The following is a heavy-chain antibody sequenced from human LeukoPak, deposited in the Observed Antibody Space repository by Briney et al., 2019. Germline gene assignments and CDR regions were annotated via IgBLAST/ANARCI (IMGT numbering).Heavy chain of an antibody. J-gene: IGHJ4*02. Sequence: GEALQISCKGSGYRFTSYWIGWVRQMPGKGLECMGIIYPSDSDTRYSPSFQGQVTISADKSISTAYLQWSSLKASDTAIYYCARLPSSAWYYFDYWGQGTLVTVSS. V-gene: IGHV5-51*01. CDR2: IYPSDSDT. D-gene: IGHD6-19*01. CDR3: ARLPSSAWYYFDY. CDR1: GYRFTSYW.